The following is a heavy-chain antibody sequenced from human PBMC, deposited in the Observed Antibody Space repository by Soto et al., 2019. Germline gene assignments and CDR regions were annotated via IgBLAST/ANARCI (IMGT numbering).Heavy chain of an antibody. Sequence: SETLSLTCAVYGGSFSGYYWSWIRQPPGKGLEWIGEINHSGSTNYNPSLKSRVTISVDTSKNQFSLKLSSVTAADTAVYYCARGQVSAARVTHYYYYGMDVWGQGTTVTVSS. CDR3: ARGQVSAARVTHYYYYGMDV. CDR1: GGSFSGYY. V-gene: IGHV4-34*01. J-gene: IGHJ6*02. CDR2: INHSGST. D-gene: IGHD5-18*01.